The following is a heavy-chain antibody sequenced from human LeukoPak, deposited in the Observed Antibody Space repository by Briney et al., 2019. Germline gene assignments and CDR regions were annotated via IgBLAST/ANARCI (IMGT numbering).Heavy chain of an antibody. CDR2: ISSSGTTI. J-gene: IGHJ4*02. CDR1: GFTFSDYY. Sequence: GGSLRLSCAASGFTFSDYYMSWIRQAPGKGLEWVSYISSSGTTIYYADSVKGRFTISRDNAKNSLYLQMNSLRAEDTAVYYCAREQRYSCANDYWGQGTLVTVSS. CDR3: AREQRYSCANDY. V-gene: IGHV3-11*01. D-gene: IGHD5-18*01.